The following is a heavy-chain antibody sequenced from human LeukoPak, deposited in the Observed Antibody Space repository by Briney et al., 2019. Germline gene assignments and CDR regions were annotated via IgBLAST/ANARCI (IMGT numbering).Heavy chain of an antibody. CDR2: IYHSGST. CDR1: GGSMSSGSYY. Sequence: SETLSLTCTVSGGSMSSGSYYWSWIRQPPGKGLEWIGYIYHSGSTYYNPSLKSRVTISVDRSKKQFSLKLSSVTAADTAVYYCARDPGSPRGYFDLWGRGTLVTVSS. J-gene: IGHJ2*01. CDR3: ARDPGSPRGYFDL. D-gene: IGHD2-15*01. V-gene: IGHV4-30-2*01.